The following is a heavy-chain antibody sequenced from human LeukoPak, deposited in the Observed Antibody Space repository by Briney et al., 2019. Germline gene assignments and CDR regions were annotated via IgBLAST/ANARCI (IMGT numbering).Heavy chain of an antibody. CDR2: IKEDGSQK. Sequence: GGSLRHSCAASGFTFSYYWMSWVRQAPGEGLEWVANIKEDGSQKYYVDSVKGRFTISRDNAKNSLYLQMNSLRAEDTALHYCVRMGSGWFDPWGQGTLVTVSS. J-gene: IGHJ5*02. CDR1: GFTFSYYW. CDR3: VRMGSGWFDP. D-gene: IGHD6-19*01. V-gene: IGHV3-7*01.